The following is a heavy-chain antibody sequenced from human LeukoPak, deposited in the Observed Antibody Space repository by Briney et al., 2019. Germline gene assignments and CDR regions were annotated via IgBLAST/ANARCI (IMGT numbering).Heavy chain of an antibody. V-gene: IGHV4-59*01. Sequence: SETLSLTCTVSGGSISSYYWSWIRQPPGKGLEWIGYIYYSGSTNYNPSLKSRVTISVDTSKNQFSLKLSSVTAADTAVYYCAAATETIAAAGTTLDYWGQGTLVTVSS. CDR3: AAATETIAAAGTTLDY. CDR1: GGSISSYY. D-gene: IGHD6-13*01. CDR2: IYYSGST. J-gene: IGHJ4*02.